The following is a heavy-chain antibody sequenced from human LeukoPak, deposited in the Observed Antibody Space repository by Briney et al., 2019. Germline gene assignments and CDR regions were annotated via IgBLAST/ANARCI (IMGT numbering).Heavy chain of an antibody. CDR3: ATDCSFRAVQSLSGGSCYSVG. D-gene: IGHD2-15*01. V-gene: IGHV1-24*01. CDR2: FDPEDGET. CDR1: RYTLTELS. Sequence: ASVKVSCKVSRYTLTELSMHWVRQAPGKGLEWMGGFDPEDGETTYAQEFQGRVTMTEDTSTDTAYMELSSLRSEDTAVYYCATDCSFRAVQSLSGGSCYSVGWGQGTLVTVSS. J-gene: IGHJ4*02.